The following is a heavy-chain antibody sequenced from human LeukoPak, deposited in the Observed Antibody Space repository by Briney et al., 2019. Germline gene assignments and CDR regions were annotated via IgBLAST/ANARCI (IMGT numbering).Heavy chain of an antibody. J-gene: IGHJ5*02. D-gene: IGHD6-19*01. CDR3: ARIAVAGTSREDWFDP. V-gene: IGHV1-2*02. Sequence: GASVKVSCKASGYSFTGHYIHWVRQAPGQGLEWMGWIHPNRGGTNNAQKFQGRVTLTSDSSISTAYMELSSLTSDDTAVYYCARIAVAGTSREDWFDPWGQGTLVTVSS. CDR2: IHPNRGGT. CDR1: GYSFTGHY.